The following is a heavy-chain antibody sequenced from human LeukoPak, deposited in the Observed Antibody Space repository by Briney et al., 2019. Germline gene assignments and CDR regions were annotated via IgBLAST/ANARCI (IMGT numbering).Heavy chain of an antibody. CDR1: GYTFTGYY. CDR3: ARGPGIVGATWYYFDY. CDR2: INPNSGGT. J-gene: IGHJ4*02. Sequence: ASVKVSCKASGYTFTGYYMHWVRQAPGQGLEWMGWINPNSGGTNYAQKFQGWVTMTRDTSISTAYMELSRLRSDDTAVYYCARGPGIVGATWYYFDYWGQGTLVTVSS. D-gene: IGHD1-26*01. V-gene: IGHV1-2*04.